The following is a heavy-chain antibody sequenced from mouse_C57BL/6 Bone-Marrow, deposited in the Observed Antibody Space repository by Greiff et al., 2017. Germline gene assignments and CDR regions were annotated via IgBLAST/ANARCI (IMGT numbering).Heavy chain of an antibody. J-gene: IGHJ4*01. CDR1: GYTFTNYW. CDR3: ARSYDCDEYTRDY. Sequence: QVHVKQSGAELVKPGASVKLSCKASGYTFTNYWMHWVKQRPGQGLEWIGMMHPNGGSTDYNEKFKSEATLSVDKSSRTAYMELSSMTAEDSAVYYCARSYDCDEYTRDYWGQGTSVTVSS. V-gene: IGHV1-64*01. CDR2: MHPNGGST. D-gene: IGHD2-4*01.